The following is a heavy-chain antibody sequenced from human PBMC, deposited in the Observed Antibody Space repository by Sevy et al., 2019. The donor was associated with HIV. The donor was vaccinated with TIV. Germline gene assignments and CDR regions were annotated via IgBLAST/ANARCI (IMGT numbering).Heavy chain of an antibody. CDR3: AKNKVAVGVGGFDY. Sequence: EGSLRLSCAASGFTFSYSGMHWVHQAPGKGLEWVTFIEFDGSSRYYAESVKGRFTILRDNTKNTLYLQMNSLRGDDTAVYYCAKNKVAVGVGGFDYWGQGALVTVSS. V-gene: IGHV3-30*02. D-gene: IGHD2-8*02. J-gene: IGHJ4*02. CDR1: GFTFSYSG. CDR2: IEFDGSSR.